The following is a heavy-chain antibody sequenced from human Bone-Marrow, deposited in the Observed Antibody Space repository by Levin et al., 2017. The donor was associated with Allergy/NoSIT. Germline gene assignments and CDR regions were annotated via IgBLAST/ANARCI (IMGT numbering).Heavy chain of an antibody. CDR2: ISGGGART. CDR1: GFTFDRYA. Sequence: GGSLRLSCAASGFTFDRYALSWVRQAPGKGLEWVSGISGGGARTKYADSVEGRFTISRDNAHQMLYLQLNSLRVEDTATYYCAKKYLVVAAAMLYSGDYGLDAWGQGTTVTVSS. D-gene: IGHD6-13*01. J-gene: IGHJ6*02. CDR3: AKKYLVVAAAMLYSGDYGLDA. V-gene: IGHV3-23*01.